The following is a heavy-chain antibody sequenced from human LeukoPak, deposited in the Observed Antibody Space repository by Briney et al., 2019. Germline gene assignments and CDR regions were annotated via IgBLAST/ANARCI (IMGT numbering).Heavy chain of an antibody. Sequence: GGSLRLSCAVSGFTFRTYWMHWVRQVPGEGLVWVSRINEDGSITNYADPVKGRFSISRDNAKNTLYLQMTGLRAEDTAVYYCARERGRGRDSPWFDYWGQGTLVTVSS. J-gene: IGHJ4*02. CDR3: ARERGRGRDSPWFDY. CDR2: INEDGSIT. D-gene: IGHD1-26*01. CDR1: GFTFRTYW. V-gene: IGHV3-74*01.